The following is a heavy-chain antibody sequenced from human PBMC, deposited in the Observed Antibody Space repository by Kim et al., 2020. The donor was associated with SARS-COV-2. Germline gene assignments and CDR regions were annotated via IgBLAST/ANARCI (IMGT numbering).Heavy chain of an antibody. CDR3: VRDRMGGAFDI. D-gene: IGHD3-16*01. V-gene: IGHV3-48*02. CDR2: ITKGSNII. Sequence: GGSLRLSCATSGFTFSAYDMNWVRQVPGKGLEWLSFITKGSNIIYYADSVKGRFTTSRDNAKNSLHLQMNNLKDDDTAIYHCVRDRMGGAFDIWGQGTLVTVSS. CDR1: GFTFSAYD. J-gene: IGHJ3*02.